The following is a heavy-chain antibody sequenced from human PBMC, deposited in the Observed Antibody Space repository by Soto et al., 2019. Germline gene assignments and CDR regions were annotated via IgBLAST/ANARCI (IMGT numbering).Heavy chain of an antibody. CDR3: TTWQGSLNYDN. J-gene: IGHJ4*02. CDR2: IDPSDSYS. D-gene: IGHD2-15*01. Sequence: PVESLTISCKGSGYSFTSYWINWVRQMPGKGLEWMGRIDPSDSYSNYSPSFQGHVTISADKSISTAYLQWSSLRAEDTAIYYCTTWQGSLNYDNWGQGTLVTVSS. V-gene: IGHV5-10-1*01. CDR1: GYSFTSYW.